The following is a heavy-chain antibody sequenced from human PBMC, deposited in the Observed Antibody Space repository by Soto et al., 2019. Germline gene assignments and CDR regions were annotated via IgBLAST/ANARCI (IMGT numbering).Heavy chain of an antibody. CDR3: ARDAVPAYFDY. V-gene: IGHV3-30*01. CDR1: GFTFSSYA. CDR2: ISFDGSNK. J-gene: IGHJ4*02. Sequence: QVQLVESGGGVVQPGRPLSLSCAASGFTFSSYAMHWVRQAPGKGLEWVAFISFDGSNKYYADSVKGRFTISRDNSKTPLYLRMNSLRAADTAVYYWARDAVPAYFDYWGQGTLVTVSS.